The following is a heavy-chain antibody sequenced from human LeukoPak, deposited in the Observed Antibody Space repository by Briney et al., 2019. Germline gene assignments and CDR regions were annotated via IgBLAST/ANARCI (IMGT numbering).Heavy chain of an antibody. D-gene: IGHD3-10*01. Sequence: GGSLRLSCAASGFTFDDYTMHWVRQAPGKGLEWVSLISWDGGSTYYADSVKGRFTISRDNSKNSLYLQMNSLRTEDTALYYCAKELLWFGELSGMDVWGQGTTVTVSS. V-gene: IGHV3-43*01. CDR1: GFTFDDYT. J-gene: IGHJ6*02. CDR2: ISWDGGST. CDR3: AKELLWFGELSGMDV.